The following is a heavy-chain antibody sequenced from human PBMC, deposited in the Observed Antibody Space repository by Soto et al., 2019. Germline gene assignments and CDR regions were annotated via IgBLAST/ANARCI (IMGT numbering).Heavy chain of an antibody. CDR3: AKGAVAGTPTSYYYYGMDF. D-gene: IGHD6-19*01. J-gene: IGHJ6*02. CDR2: IIPIFGTV. CDR1: GGTFRTYA. Sequence: QVQLLQSGAEVKKPGPSVRVSCEASGGTFRTYAISWVRQAPGQGLEWMGEIIPIFGTVNYAQKFQGRVTTTADESTTTVYMDLRSLRSEDTAVYYCAKGAVAGTPTSYYYYGMDFWGQGTTVTVSS. V-gene: IGHV1-69*12.